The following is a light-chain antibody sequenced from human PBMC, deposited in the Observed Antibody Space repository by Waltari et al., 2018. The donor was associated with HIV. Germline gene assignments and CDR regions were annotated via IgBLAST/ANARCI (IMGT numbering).Light chain of an antibody. CDR3: QSYDSSLSGSDV. V-gene: IGLV1-40*01. CDR1: SSNIGAGYD. Sequence: QSVLTQPPSVSGAPGQRVTISCTGSSSNIGAGYDVNWYQQLPGTAPKLLIYNNSNRPAGGRDRFSGSKSGTSASLAITGLQAEDEADYYCQSYDSSLSGSDVFGTGTKVTVL. CDR2: NNS. J-gene: IGLJ1*01.